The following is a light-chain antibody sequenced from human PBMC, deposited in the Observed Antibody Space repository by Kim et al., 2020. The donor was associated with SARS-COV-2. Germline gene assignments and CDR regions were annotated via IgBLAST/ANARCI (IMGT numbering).Light chain of an antibody. CDR1: QGISSY. CDR2: AAS. V-gene: IGKV1-9*01. J-gene: IGKJ4*01. Sequence: DIQLTQSPSFLSASVGDRVTITCRASQGISSYLAWYQQIPGKAPKLLIYAASTLQSGVPSRFSGSGSGTEFTLTISSLQPEDFATYYCQQLNSYPRLTFGGGTKLEI. CDR3: QQLNSYPRLT.